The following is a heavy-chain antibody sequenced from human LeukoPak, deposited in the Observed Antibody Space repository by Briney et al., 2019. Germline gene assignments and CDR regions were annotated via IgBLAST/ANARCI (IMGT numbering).Heavy chain of an antibody. D-gene: IGHD1-14*01. J-gene: IGHJ6*03. CDR3: ARVPGRGDGGYYYYYMDV. V-gene: IGHV3-53*01. CDR1: GFTVSGNY. CDR2: IYSGGTT. Sequence: GGSLRLSCAVSGFTVSGNYMSWVRQAPGKGLEWVSLIYSGGTTYYADSLKGRFTISRDNAKNSLYLQMNSLRAEDTAVYYCARVPGRGDGGYYYYYMDVWGKGTTVTVSS.